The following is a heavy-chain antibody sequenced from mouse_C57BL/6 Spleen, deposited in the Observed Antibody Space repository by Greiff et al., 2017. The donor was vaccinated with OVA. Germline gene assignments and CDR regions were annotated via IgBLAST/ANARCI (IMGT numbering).Heavy chain of an antibody. Sequence: VKLMESGPELVKPGASVKISCKASGYAFSSSWMNWVKQRPGKGLEWIGRIYPGDGDTNYNGKFKGKATLTADKSSSTAYMQLSSLTSEDSAVYFCASYGNTGYWYFDVWGTGTTVTVSS. CDR2: IYPGDGDT. V-gene: IGHV1-82*01. CDR1: GYAFSSSW. J-gene: IGHJ1*03. CDR3: ASYGNTGYWYFDV. D-gene: IGHD2-1*01.